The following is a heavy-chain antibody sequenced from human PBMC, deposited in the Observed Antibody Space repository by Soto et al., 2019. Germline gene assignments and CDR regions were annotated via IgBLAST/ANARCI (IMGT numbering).Heavy chain of an antibody. CDR2: IYPGGNT. CDR3: AGETYYYGSGNYGWFDP. Sequence: EVQLVESGGGLIQPGGSLRLSCAASGFTVSTKYMNWVRQAPGRGLEWVSVIYPGGNTYYTDSVKGRFTISRDSSRNTMFLQMNRLRAEDTALYYCAGETYYYGSGNYGWFDPWGQGTLVTVSS. D-gene: IGHD3-10*01. J-gene: IGHJ5*02. V-gene: IGHV3-53*01. CDR1: GFTVSTKY.